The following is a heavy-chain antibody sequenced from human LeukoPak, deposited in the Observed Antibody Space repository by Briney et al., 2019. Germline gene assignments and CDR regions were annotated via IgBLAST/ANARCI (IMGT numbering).Heavy chain of an antibody. CDR3: AKARESHSLFDS. CDR2: ISDTGTRI. D-gene: IGHD3-10*01. CDR1: KFTFSSHE. J-gene: IGHJ4*02. Sequence: GGSLRLSCAVSKFTFSSHEMNWVRQAPGKGLEWVSYISDTGTRIYYADSVKGRFTISRDNSRNTLYLQMNSLSAEDTAVYYCAKARESHSLFDSWGQGTLVTVSS. V-gene: IGHV3-23*01.